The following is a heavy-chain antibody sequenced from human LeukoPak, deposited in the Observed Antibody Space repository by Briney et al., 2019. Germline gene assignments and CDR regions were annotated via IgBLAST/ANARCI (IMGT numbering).Heavy chain of an antibody. CDR2: INPADSEI. CDR1: GXSFTNYW. D-gene: IGHD2-2*01. J-gene: IGHJ4*02. Sequence: GESLKISCKGSGXSFTNYWIGWVRQMPGKGLEWMGIINPADSEIRYSPSFQGQVTMSADKSFSTAYLQWSSLKASDTAIYYCARDKYCTSRSCYFDYWGQGTPVTVSS. CDR3: ARDKYCTSRSCYFDY. V-gene: IGHV5-51*01.